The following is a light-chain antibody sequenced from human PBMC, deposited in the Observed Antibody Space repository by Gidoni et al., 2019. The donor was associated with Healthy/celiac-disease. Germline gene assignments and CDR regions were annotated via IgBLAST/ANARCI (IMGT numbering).Light chain of an antibody. V-gene: IGKV3-15*01. J-gene: IGKJ1*01. CDR2: GAS. Sequence: EIVMQQSPATLSVSPGERATLSCRASQSVSSNLAWYQQKPGQAPRLLIYGASTRATGSPARFSGSGSGTEFTLTISSLQSEDFAVYYCQQYNNWLRTFGQGTKVEIK. CDR3: QQYNNWLRT. CDR1: QSVSSN.